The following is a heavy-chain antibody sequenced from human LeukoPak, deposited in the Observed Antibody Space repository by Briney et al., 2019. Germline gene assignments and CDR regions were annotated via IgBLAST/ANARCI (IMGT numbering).Heavy chain of an antibody. CDR1: GFTFSSYG. CDR2: ISYDGSNK. D-gene: IGHD1-26*01. J-gene: IGHJ6*02. CDR3: AREWEGVYYGMDV. Sequence: PGGSLRPSCAASGFTFSSYGMHWVRQAPGKGLEWGAVISYDGSNKYYADSVKGRFTIFRDNSKNKLYLQMNSLRAEDTAVYYCAREWEGVYYGMDVWGQGTTVTVSS. V-gene: IGHV3-33*01.